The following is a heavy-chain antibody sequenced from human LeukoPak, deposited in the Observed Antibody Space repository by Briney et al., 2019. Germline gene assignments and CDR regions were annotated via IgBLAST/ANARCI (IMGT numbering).Heavy chain of an antibody. CDR3: ARAYYGGLAVSGPFDF. D-gene: IGHD6-19*01. V-gene: IGHV1-8*01. CDR2: MNPNSGNT. J-gene: IGHJ4*02. Sequence: ASVKVSCKASGYTFASYDINWVRQATGQGLEWMGWMNPNSGNTGYAQKFQGRVTMTRNTSISTAYMELSSLRSEDTAIYYCARAYYGGLAVSGPFDFWGQGTLVTVSS. CDR1: GYTFASYD.